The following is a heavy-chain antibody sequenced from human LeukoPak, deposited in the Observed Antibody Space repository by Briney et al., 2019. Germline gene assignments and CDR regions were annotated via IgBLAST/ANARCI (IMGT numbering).Heavy chain of an antibody. V-gene: IGHV3-21*01. CDR1: GFTFSSYS. D-gene: IGHD4-17*01. CDR3: ARESTVTGGISYFDY. J-gene: IGHJ4*02. CDR2: ISSSSSYI. Sequence: GSLRLSCAASGFTFSSYSMNWVRQAPGKGLEWVSSISSSSSYIYYADSVKGRFTISRDNAKNSLYLQMNCLRAEDTAVYYCARESTVTGGISYFDYWGQGTLVTVSS.